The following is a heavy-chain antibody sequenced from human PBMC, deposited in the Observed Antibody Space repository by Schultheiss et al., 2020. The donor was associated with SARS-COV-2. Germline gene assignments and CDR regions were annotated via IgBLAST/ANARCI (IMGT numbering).Heavy chain of an antibody. CDR2: ISGSGDMT. Sequence: GGSLRLSCAASGFTFSDYGMHWVRQAPGKGLEWVSSISGSGDMTYYADSVKGRFFISRDNPKNTLYLDMNSLRAEDMALYYCARRSSGGTYYFDCWGQGTLVTVSS. J-gene: IGHJ4*02. CDR1: GFTFSDYG. CDR3: ARRSSGGTYYFDC. V-gene: IGHV3-23*01. D-gene: IGHD2-8*02.